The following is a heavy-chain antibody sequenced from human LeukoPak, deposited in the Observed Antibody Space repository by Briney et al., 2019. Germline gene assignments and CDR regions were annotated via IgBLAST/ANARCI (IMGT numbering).Heavy chain of an antibody. CDR2: ISAYNGNT. CDR3: ARGGSGSSKDY. J-gene: IGHJ4*02. D-gene: IGHD1-26*01. V-gene: IGHV1-18*01. Sequence: ASVKVSCKASGGTFSSYAISWVRQAPGQGLEWMGWISAYNGNTNYAQKLQGRVTMTTDTSTSTAYMELRSRRSDDAAVYYCARGGSGSSKDYWGQGTLVTVSS. CDR1: GGTFSSYA.